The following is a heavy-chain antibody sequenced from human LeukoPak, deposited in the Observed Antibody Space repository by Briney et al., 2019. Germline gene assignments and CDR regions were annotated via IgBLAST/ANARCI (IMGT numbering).Heavy chain of an antibody. Sequence: GSLRLSCAASGFSVSSNYMNWVRQAPGQGLEWLSYISSSSTIYYADSVKGRFTISRDNAENSVYLQMNSLRAEDTAVYYCARVWSSGYTKDYWGQGTLVTVSS. J-gene: IGHJ4*02. D-gene: IGHD3-22*01. CDR3: ARVWSSGYTKDY. V-gene: IGHV3-69-1*01. CDR2: ISSSSTI. CDR1: GFSVSSNY.